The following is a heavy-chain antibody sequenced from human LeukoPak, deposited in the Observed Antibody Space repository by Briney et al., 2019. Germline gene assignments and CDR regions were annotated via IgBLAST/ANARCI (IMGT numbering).Heavy chain of an antibody. Sequence: SVKVSCKASGGTFSSYAISWVRQAPGQGLEWMGGIIPIFGTANYAQKFQGRVTITADESTSTAYMELSSLRSEDTAVYYCAKGLSGWAFYFDYWGQGTLVTVSS. CDR1: GGTFSSYA. CDR2: IIPIFGTA. J-gene: IGHJ4*02. D-gene: IGHD6-19*01. V-gene: IGHV1-69*13. CDR3: AKGLSGWAFYFDY.